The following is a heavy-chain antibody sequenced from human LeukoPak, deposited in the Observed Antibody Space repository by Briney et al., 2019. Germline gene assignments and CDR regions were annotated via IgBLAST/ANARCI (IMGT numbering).Heavy chain of an antibody. CDR1: GGSISSGSYY. CDR3: ARVLPDSSGYYYRVWAFDI. J-gene: IGHJ3*02. V-gene: IGHV4-61*02. Sequence: SQTLSLTCTVSGGSISSGSYYWSWVRQPAGKGLEWIGRIYTSGSTNYNPSLKSRVTISVDTSKNQFSLKLSSVTAADTAVYYCARVLPDSSGYYYRVWAFDIWGQGTMVTVSS. D-gene: IGHD3-22*01. CDR2: IYTSGST.